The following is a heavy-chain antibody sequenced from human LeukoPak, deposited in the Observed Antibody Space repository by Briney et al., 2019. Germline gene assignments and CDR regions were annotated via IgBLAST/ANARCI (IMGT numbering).Heavy chain of an antibody. D-gene: IGHD5-24*01. CDR3: ARDDGYNKVDY. CDR2: INSDGSST. J-gene: IGHJ4*02. V-gene: IGHV3-74*01. Sequence: PGRSLRLSCAASGFTFSSHWMHWVRQAPGKGLVWVSRINSDGSSTRYADSVKGRFTISRDNAKNTLYLQMNSLRAEDTAVYYCARDDGYNKVDYWGQGTLVTVSS. CDR1: GFTFSSHW.